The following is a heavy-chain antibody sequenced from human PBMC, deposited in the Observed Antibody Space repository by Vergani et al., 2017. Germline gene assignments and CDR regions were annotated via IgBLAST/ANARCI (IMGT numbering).Heavy chain of an antibody. J-gene: IGHJ4*02. CDR3: AREVAHGIVEDY. Sequence: VQLLESGGGLVQPGGSLRLSCAASGFTFSSYGMHWVRQAPGKGLGWVAVIWYDGSNKYYADSVKGRFTISRDNSKNTLYLQMNSLRAEDTAVYYCAREVAHGIVEDYWGQGTLVTVSS. D-gene: IGHD3-22*01. CDR1: GFTFSSYG. V-gene: IGHV3-33*01. CDR2: IWYDGSNK.